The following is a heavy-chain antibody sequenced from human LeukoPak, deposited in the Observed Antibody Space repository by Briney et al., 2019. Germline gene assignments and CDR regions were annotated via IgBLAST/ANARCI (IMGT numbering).Heavy chain of an antibody. CDR2: IIPILGIA. V-gene: IGHV1-69*04. CDR1: GGTFSSYA. Sequence: SVKVSCKASGGTFSSYAISWVRQAPGQGLEWMGRIIPILGIANYAQKFQGRVTITADKSTSTAYMELSSLRSEDTAVYYCARVGDRYYDGSGYYRAAFDIWGQGTMVTVSS. J-gene: IGHJ3*02. CDR3: ARVGDRYYDGSGYYRAAFDI. D-gene: IGHD3-22*01.